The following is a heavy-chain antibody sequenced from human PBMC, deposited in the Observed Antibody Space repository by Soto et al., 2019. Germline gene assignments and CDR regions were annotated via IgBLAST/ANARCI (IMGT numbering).Heavy chain of an antibody. J-gene: IGHJ5*02. CDR1: GGSFSGYY. V-gene: IGHV4-34*01. Sequence: QVQLQQWGAGLLKPSETLSLTCAVYGGSFSGYYWSWFRQPPGKGLEWIGEINHSGSTNYNPSLKSRVTISVDTSKNQFSLKLSSVTAADTAVYYCARVINIKGGWFDPWGQGTLVTVSS. CDR3: ARVINIKGGWFDP. CDR2: INHSGST. D-gene: IGHD1-20*01.